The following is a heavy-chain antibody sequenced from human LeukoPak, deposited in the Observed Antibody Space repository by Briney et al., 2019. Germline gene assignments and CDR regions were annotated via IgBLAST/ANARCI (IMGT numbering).Heavy chain of an antibody. CDR1: GFTFSSYA. Sequence: GGSLRLSCAASGFTFSSYAMSWVRQAPGKGLEWVSAISGSGGSTYYADSVKGQFTISRDNSKNTLYLQMNSLRAEDTAVYYCAKDEERGLRYFDWLSPLDYWGREPWSPSPQ. D-gene: IGHD3-9*01. V-gene: IGHV3-23*01. CDR3: AKDEERGLRYFDWLSPLDY. CDR2: ISGSGGST. J-gene: IGHJ4*02.